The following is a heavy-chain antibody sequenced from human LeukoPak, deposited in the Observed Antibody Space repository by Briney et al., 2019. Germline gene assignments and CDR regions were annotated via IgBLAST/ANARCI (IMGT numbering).Heavy chain of an antibody. J-gene: IGHJ6*03. CDR2: INDSGAI. D-gene: IGHD1-7*01. CDR3: ARRWNYGRNYYIDV. Sequence: SETLSLTCAVYGGSFSNYYWSWIRQSPGKGLEWIGEINDSGAINYNPSLMSRVTISVDKSKNQFSLKLSSVTAADTAVYYCARRWNYGRNYYIDVWGKGATVSVSS. CDR1: GGSFSNYY. V-gene: IGHV4-34*01.